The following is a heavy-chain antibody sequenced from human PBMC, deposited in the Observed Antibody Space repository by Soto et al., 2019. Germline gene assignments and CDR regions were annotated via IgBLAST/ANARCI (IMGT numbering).Heavy chain of an antibody. D-gene: IGHD2-2*01. Sequence: SGPTLVNPTETLTLTCTVSGLSLSNAKLGVSWIRQPPGKALEWLAHIFSNDDKSYSTSLDRRLTISKDTSKSQVVLTMTNLDPVESGPYYCALTKDWSRPAWLLASFEPGGPGALVTVSS. J-gene: IGHJ5*02. CDR1: GLSLSNAKLG. CDR3: ALTKDWSRPAWLLASFEP. CDR2: IFSNDDK. V-gene: IGHV2-26*01.